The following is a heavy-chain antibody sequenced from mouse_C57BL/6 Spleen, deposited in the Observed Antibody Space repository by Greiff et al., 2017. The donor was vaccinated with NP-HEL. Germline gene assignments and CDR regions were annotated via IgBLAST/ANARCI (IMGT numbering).Heavy chain of an antibody. D-gene: IGHD2-3*01. Sequence: EVQLQQSGPELVKPGASVKISCKASGYTFTDYYMNWVKQSHGKSLEWIGDINPNNGGTSYNQKFKGKATLTVDKSSSTAYMELRSLTSEDSAVYYCARHEIRDGYYDQFAYWGQGTLVTVSA. J-gene: IGHJ3*01. CDR2: INPNNGGT. CDR3: ARHEIRDGYYDQFAY. CDR1: GYTFTDYY. V-gene: IGHV1-26*01.